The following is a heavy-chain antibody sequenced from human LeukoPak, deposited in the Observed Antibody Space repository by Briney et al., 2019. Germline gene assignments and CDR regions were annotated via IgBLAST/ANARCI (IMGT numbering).Heavy chain of an antibody. J-gene: IGHJ6*03. D-gene: IGHD3-10*01. V-gene: IGHV4-34*01. CDR3: ARGRKTMVRGVISSSSLYYYSYYMDV. Sequence: SETLSLTCAVYGGSFSGYYWSWIRQPPGKGLEWIGEINHSGSTNYNPSLKSRVTISVDTSKNQFSLKLSSVTAADTAVYYCARGRKTMVRGVISSSSLYYYSYYMDVWGKGTTVTVSS. CDR2: INHSGST. CDR1: GGSFSGYY.